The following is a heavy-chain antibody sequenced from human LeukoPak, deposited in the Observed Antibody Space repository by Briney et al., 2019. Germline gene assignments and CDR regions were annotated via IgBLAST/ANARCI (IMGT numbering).Heavy chain of an antibody. CDR3: ARLGYYDFWSGYYMAHYYYYYMDV. Sequence: SETLSLTCSVYGGSFSGYYWSWIRQPPGKGLEWIGEINHSGSTNYNPSLKSRVTISVDTSKNQFSLKLSSVTAADTAVYYCARLGYYDFWSGYYMAHYYYYYMDVWGKGTTVTVSS. J-gene: IGHJ6*03. V-gene: IGHV4-34*01. D-gene: IGHD3-3*01. CDR2: INHSGST. CDR1: GGSFSGYY.